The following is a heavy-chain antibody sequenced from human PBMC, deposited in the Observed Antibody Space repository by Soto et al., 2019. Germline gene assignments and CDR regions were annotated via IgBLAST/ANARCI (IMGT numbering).Heavy chain of an antibody. V-gene: IGHV4-30-4*01. Sequence: SETLSLTCTVSGGSISSGDYYWSWIRQPPGKGLEWIGYIYYSGSTSYNPSLKSRVTISVDTSKNQFSLKLTSVTAADTAVYYCASIRGYTGYPGDWGQRTLVTVSS. CDR1: GGSISSGDYY. D-gene: IGHD5-12*01. CDR2: IYYSGST. J-gene: IGHJ4*02. CDR3: ASIRGYTGYPGD.